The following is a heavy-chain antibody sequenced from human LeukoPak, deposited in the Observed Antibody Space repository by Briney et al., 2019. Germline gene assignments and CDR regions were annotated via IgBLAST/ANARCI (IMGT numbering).Heavy chain of an antibody. CDR1: GGTFSSSA. CDR3: ARDQGLTAPPPYGLDV. D-gene: IGHD5-18*01. CDR2: IIPVLNIT. V-gene: IGHV1-69*04. J-gene: IGHJ6*02. Sequence: SVKVSCKTSGGTFSSSAITWVRQAPGQGLEWMGRIIPVLNITTYAQKFQGSVTITADTSTSTVYMELSSLRSEETTVYYCARDQGLTAPPPYGLDVWGRGTTVIVSS.